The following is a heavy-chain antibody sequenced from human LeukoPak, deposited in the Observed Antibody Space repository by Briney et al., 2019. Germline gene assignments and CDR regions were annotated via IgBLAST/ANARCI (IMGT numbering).Heavy chain of an antibody. Sequence: GGSLRLSCAASGFTFSSYWMSWVRQAPGKGLEWVANIKQDESEEYYVDSVKGRFAISRDNAKNSLYLQMSSLRAEDTAVYYCARDGGPRFLHLWGQGTLVTVSS. D-gene: IGHD3-3*01. V-gene: IGHV3-7*01. CDR3: ARDGGPRFLHL. J-gene: IGHJ4*02. CDR1: GFTFSSYW. CDR2: IKQDESEE.